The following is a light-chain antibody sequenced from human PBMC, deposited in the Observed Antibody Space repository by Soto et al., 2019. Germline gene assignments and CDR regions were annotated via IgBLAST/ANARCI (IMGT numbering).Light chain of an antibody. J-gene: IGKJ5*01. CDR1: PRVANV. Sequence: EIVLTQSPATLSLSPWERATLSCRASPRVANVLAWYQQKPGQAPRLLIYGAFNRATGIPARFSGSGSGTDFTLTISSLEPEDSAIYYCQQRNIWPPVTFGQGTRLEIK. CDR2: GAF. V-gene: IGKV3-11*01. CDR3: QQRNIWPPVT.